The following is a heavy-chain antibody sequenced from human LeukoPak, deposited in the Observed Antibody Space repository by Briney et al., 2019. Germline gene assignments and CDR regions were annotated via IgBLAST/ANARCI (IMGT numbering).Heavy chain of an antibody. D-gene: IGHD6-6*01. CDR2: ISSSGRSI. CDR3: ARVDSSSPGGYYYYYMDV. V-gene: IGHV3-11*01. CDR1: GFTVGDAW. J-gene: IGHJ6*03. Sequence: PGGSLRLSCAASGFTVGDAWIHWIRQAPGKGLEWVSYISSSGRSIYYADSVKGRFTISRDNAKNSLYLQMNSLRADDTAVYYCARVDSSSPGGYYYYYMDVWGKGTTVTVSS.